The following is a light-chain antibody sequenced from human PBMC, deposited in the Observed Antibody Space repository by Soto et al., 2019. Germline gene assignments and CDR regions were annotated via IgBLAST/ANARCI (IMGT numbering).Light chain of an antibody. CDR1: SSDVGGYNY. J-gene: IGLJ3*02. Sequence: QSALTQPRSVSGSPGQSVTISCTGTSSDVGGYNYVSWYQQHPGKAPKLMIYDVSKRPSGVPDRFSGSKSGNTASLTISGLQAEDEADYYCCPYAGSYTWVFGGGTQLTVL. CDR2: DVS. V-gene: IGLV2-11*01. CDR3: CPYAGSYTWV.